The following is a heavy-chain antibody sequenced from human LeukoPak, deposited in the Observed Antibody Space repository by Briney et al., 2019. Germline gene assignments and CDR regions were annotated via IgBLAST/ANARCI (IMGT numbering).Heavy chain of an antibody. V-gene: IGHV3-9*01. CDR3: AEIPGDGYNSGFDY. J-gene: IGHJ4*02. Sequence: GRSLRLSCAASGFTFDDYAMHWVRQAPGKGLEWVSGISWNSGSIGYADSVKGRFTISRDNAKNSLYLQMNSLRAEDTALYYCAEIPGDGYNSGFDYWGQGTLVTVSS. CDR2: ISWNSGSI. D-gene: IGHD5-24*01. CDR1: GFTFDDYA.